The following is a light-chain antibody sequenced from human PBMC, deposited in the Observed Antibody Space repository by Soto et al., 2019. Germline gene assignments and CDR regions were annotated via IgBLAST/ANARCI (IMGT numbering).Light chain of an antibody. CDR3: SSYASSRTRV. V-gene: IGLV2-14*03. CDR2: DVT. CDR1: SSDIGHYDY. J-gene: IGLJ1*01. Sequence: QSALTQPASVSGSPGQSITISCTGTSSDIGHYDYVSWYQQHPGKAPKLMIYDVTNRPSGVSNRFSGSKSGNKASLTISGLQAEDEADYYCSSYASSRTRVFGTGNKVTVL.